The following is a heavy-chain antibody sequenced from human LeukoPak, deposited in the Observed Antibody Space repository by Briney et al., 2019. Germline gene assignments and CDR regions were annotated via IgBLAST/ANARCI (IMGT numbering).Heavy chain of an antibody. CDR1: GSTFRSYW. CDR2: INSDGNIT. J-gene: IGHJ4*02. D-gene: IGHD6-13*01. V-gene: IGHV3-74*01. CDR3: AREKQQRGFDY. Sequence: GGSLRLSCAACGSTFRSYWMHLVRQDPGTGLGWVSHINSDGNITNYEDSVNRRFTTSRNNAENTLYPQMNTLRADDTAVYYCAREKQQRGFDYWGQGTLVTVSS.